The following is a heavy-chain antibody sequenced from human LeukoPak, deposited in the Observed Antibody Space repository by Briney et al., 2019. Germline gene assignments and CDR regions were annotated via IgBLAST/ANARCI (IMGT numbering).Heavy chain of an antibody. D-gene: IGHD5-12*01. CDR2: IYYSGNT. J-gene: IGHJ4*02. CDR1: GDSISSYY. V-gene: IGHV4-59*01. CDR3: ARQSSGYPYYFDY. Sequence: SETLSLTCTVSGDSISSYYWSWIRQPPGKGLEWIGYIYYSGNTNYNPSLKSRVTISVDTSKNQFSLKLSSVTTADTAVYYCARQSSGYPYYFDYWGQGTLVTVSS.